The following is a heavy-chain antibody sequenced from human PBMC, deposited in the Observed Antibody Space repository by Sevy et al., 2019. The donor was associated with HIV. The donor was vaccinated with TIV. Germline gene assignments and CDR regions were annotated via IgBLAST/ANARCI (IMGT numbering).Heavy chain of an antibody. CDR3: ALTNSADYYDSGAFHL. CDR2: ISYNSNFI. CDR1: GFSFSHYS. V-gene: IGHV3-21*06. D-gene: IGHD3-22*01. J-gene: IGHJ3*01. Sequence: GGSLRLSCTVTGFIFSGFSFSHYSMNWVRQAPGRGLEWVSSISYNSNFILYADPVKGRFTISRDDAKNSLFLLMDRLRADDTAMYYCALTNSADYYDSGAFHLWGRGTMVTVSS.